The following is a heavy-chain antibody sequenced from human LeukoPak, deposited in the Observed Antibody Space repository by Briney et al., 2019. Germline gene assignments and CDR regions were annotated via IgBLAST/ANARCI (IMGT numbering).Heavy chain of an antibody. CDR1: GGSISSSSYY. D-gene: IGHD3-10*01. CDR3: ARGNTMIRGGIDP. Sequence: PSETLSLTCTVSGGSISSSSYYWGWIRQPPGKGLEWIGSIYYSGSTYYNPSLKSRVTISVDTSKNQFSLKLSSVTAADTAVYYCARGNTMIRGGIDPWGQGTLVTVSS. V-gene: IGHV4-39*07. J-gene: IGHJ5*02. CDR2: IYYSGST.